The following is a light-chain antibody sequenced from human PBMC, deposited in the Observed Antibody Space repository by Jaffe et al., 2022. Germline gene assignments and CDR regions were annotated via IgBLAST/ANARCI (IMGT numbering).Light chain of an antibody. CDR1: QNIGGY. Sequence: ESLLTQSPATLSLSPGGRATISCRASQNIGGYLAWYQYKVGQPPRLLIYDGSTRATGIPARFSGRGVGTDFTLTISSLEPEDFAVYYCQQRSNGHTFGQGTRLEIK. CDR3: QQRSNGHT. V-gene: IGKV3-11*01. CDR2: DGS. J-gene: IGKJ2*01.